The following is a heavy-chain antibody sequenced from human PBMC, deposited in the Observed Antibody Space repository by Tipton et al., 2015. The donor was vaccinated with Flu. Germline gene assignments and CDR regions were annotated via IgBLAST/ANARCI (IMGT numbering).Heavy chain of an antibody. CDR1: GDSISSGSYY. D-gene: IGHD4-11*01. J-gene: IGHJ5*01. CDR2: IYSTGVT. Sequence: LRLSCSVSGDSISSGSYYWNWIRQPAGQGLEWIGRIYSTGVTNDNPSLSSRVTISVDRSRNQFSLRLTSVTAADTAVYYCARRDYSNYVSDPKNWFDSWGQGTLVSVSS. V-gene: IGHV4-61*02. CDR3: ARRDYSNYVSDPKNWFDS.